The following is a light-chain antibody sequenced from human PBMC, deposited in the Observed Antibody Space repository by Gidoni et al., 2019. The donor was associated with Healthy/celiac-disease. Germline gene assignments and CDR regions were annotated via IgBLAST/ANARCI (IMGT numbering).Light chain of an antibody. CDR1: QSISSH. Sequence: DTPMTQSPSSLSASVGDRVTITCRASQSISSHLNWYQQKPGKAPKLLIYAASSFQSGVPSRFSGSGSGTDFTLTISSLQPEDFATYYCQQSYSTPWTFGQGTKVEIK. CDR3: QQSYSTPWT. V-gene: IGKV1-39*01. CDR2: AAS. J-gene: IGKJ1*01.